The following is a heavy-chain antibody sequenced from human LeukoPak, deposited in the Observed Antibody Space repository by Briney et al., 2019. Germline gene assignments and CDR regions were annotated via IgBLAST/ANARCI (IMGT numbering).Heavy chain of an antibody. CDR2: IYYSGST. V-gene: IGHV4-39*01. CDR1: GGSISSSSYY. D-gene: IGHD5-24*01. CDR3: ARLRRDGYNLYWYFDL. J-gene: IGHJ2*01. Sequence: PSETLSLTCTVSGGSISSSSYYWGWIRQPPGKGLEWIGSIYYSGSTYYNPSLKSRVTISVDTSKNQFSLKLSSVTAADTAVYYCARLRRDGYNLYWYFDLWGRGTLVTVSS.